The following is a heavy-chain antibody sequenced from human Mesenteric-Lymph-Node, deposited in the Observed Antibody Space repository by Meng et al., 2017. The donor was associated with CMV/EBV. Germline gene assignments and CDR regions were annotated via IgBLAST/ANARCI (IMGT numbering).Heavy chain of an antibody. CDR3: AKSRSSTPGIVDD. J-gene: IGHJ4*02. Sequence: VLLHGSGPGLVKPSEPRSLTCIVSGVSVTSGAYHWSWIRQSPGKGLEWIGYIYGTGITIYNPSLKSRVTILLETSKNQFSLKLNSVTTADTAVYYCAKSRSSTPGIVDDWGQGTLVTVSS. V-gene: IGHV4-61*08. CDR1: GVSVTSGAYH. CDR2: IYGTGIT. D-gene: IGHD2/OR15-2a*01.